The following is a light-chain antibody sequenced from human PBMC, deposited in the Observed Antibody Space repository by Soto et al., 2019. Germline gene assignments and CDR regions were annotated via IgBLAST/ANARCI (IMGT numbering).Light chain of an antibody. CDR2: SNS. J-gene: IGLJ1*01. Sequence: HSALTQPPSASGTPGQTVTISCSGSSSNIGRHTFNWYQQVPGTAPRLLIYSNSLRPSGVPDRVSGSKSGTSASLAISGLQSDDEAVYYCAAWDDSLNGVFGTGTKVTVL. V-gene: IGLV1-44*01. CDR1: SSNIGRHT. CDR3: AAWDDSLNGV.